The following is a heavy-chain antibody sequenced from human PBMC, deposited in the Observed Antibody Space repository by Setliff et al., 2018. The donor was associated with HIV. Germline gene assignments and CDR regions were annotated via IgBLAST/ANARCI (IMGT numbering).Heavy chain of an antibody. CDR1: GFTFDDYA. J-gene: IGHJ4*02. Sequence: GGSLRLSCAASGFTFDDYAMHWVRQAPGKGLEWVSLISWDGGSAYYADSVKGRVTISRDNSKNSLYLETRSLRLEDTALYSCAKSTGSVLGTYYFDYWGQGTMVTVSS. CDR2: ISWDGGSA. V-gene: IGHV3-43D*04. D-gene: IGHD3-16*01. CDR3: AKSTGSVLGTYYFDY.